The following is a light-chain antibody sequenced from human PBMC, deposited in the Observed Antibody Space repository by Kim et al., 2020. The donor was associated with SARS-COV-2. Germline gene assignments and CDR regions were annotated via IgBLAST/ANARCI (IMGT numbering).Light chain of an antibody. CDR1: QDIATT. CDR2: SAS. J-gene: IGKJ1*01. Sequence: PSVGDKSTITCRESQDIATTLAWYQHKPGTLPQLLSSSASTVQTGVPSRFSGSGSGTEFTLTIGTLQTVDVATYSCQKYNTAPCTFGPGTKVDI. V-gene: IGKV1-27*01. CDR3: QKYNTAPCT.